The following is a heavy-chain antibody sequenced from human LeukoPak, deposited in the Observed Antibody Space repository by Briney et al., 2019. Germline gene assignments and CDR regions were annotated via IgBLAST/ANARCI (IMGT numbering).Heavy chain of an antibody. J-gene: IGHJ4*02. V-gene: IGHV3-33*01. D-gene: IGHD6-13*01. CDR2: IWYDGSNK. CDR3: ARDPYSSSGGGFDY. Sequence: GGSLRLSCAASGFTFSSYGMHWVRQAPGKGLEWVAVIWYDGSNKYYADSVKGRFTISRDNSKNTLYLQMNSLRAEDTAVYYCARDPYSSSGGGFDYWGQGTLVTVSS. CDR1: GFTFSSYG.